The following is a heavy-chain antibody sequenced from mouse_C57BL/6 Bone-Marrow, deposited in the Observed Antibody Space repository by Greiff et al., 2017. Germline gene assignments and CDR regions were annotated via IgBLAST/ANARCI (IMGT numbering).Heavy chain of an antibody. J-gene: IGHJ1*03. Sequence: QVQLKESGPGLVAPSQSLSITCTVSGFSLTSYAISWVRQPPGKGLEWLGVIWTGGSTNYNSALKSSMSISKDYSKSQVFLNMNSLQTDDTARYYCATNSNYYGSSYGYFDVWGTGTTVTVSS. CDR3: ATNSNYYGSSYGYFDV. D-gene: IGHD1-1*01. CDR2: IWTGGST. V-gene: IGHV2-9-1*01. CDR1: GFSLTSYA.